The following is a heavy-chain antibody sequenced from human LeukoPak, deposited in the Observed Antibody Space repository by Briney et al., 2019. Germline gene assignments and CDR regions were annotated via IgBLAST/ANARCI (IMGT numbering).Heavy chain of an antibody. CDR1: GGSFSGYY. J-gene: IGHJ3*02. CDR2: INHGENT. CDR3: ARDSWFGDHRVFDI. D-gene: IGHD3-10*01. V-gene: IGHV4-34*01. Sequence: SETLSLTCAVYGGSFSGYYWSWIRQPPGKGLEWIGEINHGENTNYNPSLKSRVTISVDTSKNQFSLKLSSVTAADTAVYYCARDSWFGDHRVFDIWGQGTRVTVSS.